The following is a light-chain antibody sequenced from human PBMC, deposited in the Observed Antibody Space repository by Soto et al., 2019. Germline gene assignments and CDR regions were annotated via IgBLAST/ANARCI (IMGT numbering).Light chain of an antibody. Sequence: QSALTQPASVSGSPGQSITISCTGTSSDVGSYNLVSWYQQHPGKAPKLMVYEDTKRPSGVSNRFSGSKSGNTASLTISGLQAEDEADYYCCSYTSRSTLVFGTGTQLTVL. CDR1: SSDVGSYNL. J-gene: IGLJ1*01. CDR3: CSYTSRSTLV. CDR2: EDT. V-gene: IGLV2-14*02.